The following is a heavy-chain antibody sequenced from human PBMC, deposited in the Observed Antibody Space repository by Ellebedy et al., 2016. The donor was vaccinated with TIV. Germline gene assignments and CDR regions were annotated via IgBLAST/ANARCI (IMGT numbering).Heavy chain of an antibody. CDR3: ARRGADRLIKLFYYYGLDV. CDR1: GYTFSNYD. Sequence: AASVKVSCKASGYTFSNYDINWVRQATGQGPEWMGWMNPKSGNTGYAQKFQGRVIMTRNTSINAAYMELSSLRSEDTAVYYCARRGADRLIKLFYYYGLDVWGQGTTVTVSS. CDR2: MNPKSGNT. V-gene: IGHV1-8*01. J-gene: IGHJ6*02. D-gene: IGHD6-6*01.